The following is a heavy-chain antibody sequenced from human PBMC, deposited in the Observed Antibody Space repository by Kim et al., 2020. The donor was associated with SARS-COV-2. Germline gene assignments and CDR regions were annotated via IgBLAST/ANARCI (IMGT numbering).Heavy chain of an antibody. CDR2: INPSGGST. J-gene: IGHJ6*02. CDR3: ARGPLPPMNTWDYYYYGMDV. Sequence: ASVKVSCKASGYTFTSYYMHWVRQAPGQGLEWMGIINPSGGSTSYAQKFQGRVTMTRDTSTSTVYMELSSLRSEDTAVYYCARGPLPPMNTWDYYYYGMDVWGQGTTVTVSS. V-gene: IGHV1-46*01. D-gene: IGHD3-16*01. CDR1: GYTFTSYY.